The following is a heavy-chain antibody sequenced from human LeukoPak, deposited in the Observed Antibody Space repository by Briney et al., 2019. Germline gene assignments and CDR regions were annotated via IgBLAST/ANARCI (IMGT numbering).Heavy chain of an antibody. CDR3: ARGHYYGSGGDTFDV. J-gene: IGHJ3*01. CDR1: GFIVSSND. CDR2: LGVAGDR. V-gene: IGHV3-13*01. Sequence: GGSLRLSCAASGFIVSSNDMHWVRQFSGKGLEWVSGLGVAGDRYYPVSVRGRFTVSRDRAGTYLYLQMNSLSAGDTAVYYCARGHYYGSGGDTFDVWGKGTMVIVSS. D-gene: IGHD3-10*01.